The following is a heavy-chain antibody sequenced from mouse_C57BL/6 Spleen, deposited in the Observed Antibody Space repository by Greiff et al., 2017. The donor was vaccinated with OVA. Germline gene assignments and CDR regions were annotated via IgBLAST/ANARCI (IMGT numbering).Heavy chain of an antibody. J-gene: IGHJ4*01. CDR1: GYTFTSYW. D-gene: IGHD2-1*01. CDR3: AIFGNPYYYAMDY. V-gene: IGHV1-74*01. CDR2: IHPSDSDT. Sequence: QVQLQQPGAELVKPGASVKVSCKASGYTFTSYWMHWVKQRPGQGLEWIGRIHPSDSDTNYNQKFKGKATLTVVKSSSTAYSHLISLTSEDSAVYYCAIFGNPYYYAMDYWGQGTSVTVAS.